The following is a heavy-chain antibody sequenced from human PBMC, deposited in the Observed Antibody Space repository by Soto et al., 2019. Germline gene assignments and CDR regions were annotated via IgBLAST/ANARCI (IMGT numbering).Heavy chain of an antibody. D-gene: IGHD3-22*01. V-gene: IGHV4-34*01. Sequence: TLSLACPVYGWSFSAYYWCWIRQPPGNGLEWIGEINHSGGTSYNPSLKSRVTISVDTSKSQFSLKLTSVTAADRAVYYCARVGPWVPYYYDSSPYTFENWFDPWGQGTLVTVSS. CDR1: GWSFSAYY. J-gene: IGHJ5*02. CDR3: ARVGPWVPYYYDSSPYTFENWFDP. CDR2: INHSGGT.